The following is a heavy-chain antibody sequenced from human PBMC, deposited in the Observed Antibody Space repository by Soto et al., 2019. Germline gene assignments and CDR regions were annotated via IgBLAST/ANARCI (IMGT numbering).Heavy chain of an antibody. Sequence: GESLKISCKGSGYRFNMYLISWVRQMPGKGLEWLGRIDPSDSYTDYSPSFQGHVTISADKAISTAYLQWSNLKASDTAMYYCARARNQIGDNWFDPWGQGTLVTVSS. D-gene: IGHD4-17*01. CDR3: ARARNQIGDNWFDP. J-gene: IGHJ5*02. V-gene: IGHV5-10-1*01. CDR2: IDPSDSYT. CDR1: GYRFNMYL.